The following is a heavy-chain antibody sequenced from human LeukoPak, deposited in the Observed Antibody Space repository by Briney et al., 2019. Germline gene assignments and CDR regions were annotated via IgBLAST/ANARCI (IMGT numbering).Heavy chain of an antibody. CDR2: INWNSDSI. CDR1: GFTFDDYA. Sequence: GGSLRLSCAVSGFTFDDYAMHWGRQVPGKGLEWASGINWNSDSIGYADSVKGRFTTSRDNAKNSLYLQMNSLRAEDTAFYYCAINGGGDSGYGNFDYWGQGTLVTVSS. D-gene: IGHD5-12*01. CDR3: AINGGGDSGYGNFDY. J-gene: IGHJ4*02. V-gene: IGHV3-9*01.